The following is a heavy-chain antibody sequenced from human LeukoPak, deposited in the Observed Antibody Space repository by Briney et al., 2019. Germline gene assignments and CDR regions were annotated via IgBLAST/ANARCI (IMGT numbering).Heavy chain of an antibody. J-gene: IGHJ4*02. V-gene: IGHV3-23*01. CDR2: ISGSGGST. Sequence: GGSLRLSCAASGFTFSSYAMSWVRQAPGKGLEWVSAISGSGGSTYYADSVRGRFTISRDNSKNTLYLQMNSLRAEDTAVYYCAKDRTRITMVRGSVGFDYWGQGTLVTVSS. CDR1: GFTFSSYA. CDR3: AKDRTRITMVRGSVGFDY. D-gene: IGHD3-10*01.